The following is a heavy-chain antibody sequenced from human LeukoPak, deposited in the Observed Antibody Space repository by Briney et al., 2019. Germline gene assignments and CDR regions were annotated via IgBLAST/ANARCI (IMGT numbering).Heavy chain of an antibody. CDR1: GFTFSSYA. J-gene: IGHJ6*03. CDR2: ISYDGSNK. D-gene: IGHD6-13*01. CDR3: ARDGKQQLKGRKDYYYYYMDV. Sequence: GGSLRLSCAASGFTFSSYAMHWVRQAPGKGLEWVAVISYDGSNKYYADSVKGRFTISRDNSKNTLYLQMNSLRAEDTAVYYCARDGKQQLKGRKDYYYYYMDVWGKGTTVTVSS. V-gene: IGHV3-30*04.